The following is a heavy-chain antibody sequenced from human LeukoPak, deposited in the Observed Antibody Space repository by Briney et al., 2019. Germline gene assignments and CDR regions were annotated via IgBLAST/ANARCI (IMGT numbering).Heavy chain of an antibody. CDR1: VGTFKNFA. Sequence: SVKVSCRASVGTFKNFAINWVRQAPGQGLEWMGRIVPVFGSTNYTQKVQGRLKITADRSTGTAYMELRSLRPDDTAVYFCARDPATLGYCSGGDCYRYNWFDPWGQGTLVTVSS. V-gene: IGHV1-69*06. D-gene: IGHD2-15*01. CDR3: ARDPATLGYCSGGDCYRYNWFDP. J-gene: IGHJ5*02. CDR2: IVPVFGST.